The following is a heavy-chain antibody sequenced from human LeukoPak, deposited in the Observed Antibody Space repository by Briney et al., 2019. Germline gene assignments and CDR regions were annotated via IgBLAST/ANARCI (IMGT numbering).Heavy chain of an antibody. CDR3: ARDLRGANHFDY. J-gene: IGHJ4*02. Sequence: GGSLSLSCPASELTLGSYTMTWFRRAPGKGREWVSSISSSSGYIYDADSVKGRFTISRDNAKNSLYLQMNSLRAEDTAVYYCARDLRGANHFDYWGQGTLVTVSS. CDR1: ELTLGSYT. V-gene: IGHV3-21*01. CDR2: ISSSSGYI. D-gene: IGHD1-26*01.